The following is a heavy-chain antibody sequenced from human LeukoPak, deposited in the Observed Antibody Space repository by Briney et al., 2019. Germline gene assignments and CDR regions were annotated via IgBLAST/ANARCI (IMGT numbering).Heavy chain of an antibody. D-gene: IGHD3-16*02. CDR2: INQGGSEG. J-gene: IGHJ4*02. Sequence: PGGSLTLSCAASGFPLSTYWMSWVRQAPGKGLEWVANINQGGSEGHYMDSVKGRFTVSGDNAKNSMYLQMNNLRAEDTAVYYCAKESYDHVWGSYPSKWGQGTLVTVSS. CDR3: AKESYDHVWGSYPSK. V-gene: IGHV3-7*04. CDR1: GFPLSTYW.